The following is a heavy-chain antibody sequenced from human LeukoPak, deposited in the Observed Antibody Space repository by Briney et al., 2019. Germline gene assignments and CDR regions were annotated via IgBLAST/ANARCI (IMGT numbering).Heavy chain of an antibody. CDR3: ARDRFGELAAWFDP. V-gene: IGHV4-34*01. Sequence: CXVYGGSFSGYYWSWIRQPPGKGLEWIGEINHSGSTNYNPSLKSRVTISVDTSKNQFSLKLSSVTAADTAVYYCARDRFGELAAWFDPWGQGTLVTVSS. CDR1: GGSFSGYY. D-gene: IGHD3-10*01. CDR2: INHSGST. J-gene: IGHJ5*02.